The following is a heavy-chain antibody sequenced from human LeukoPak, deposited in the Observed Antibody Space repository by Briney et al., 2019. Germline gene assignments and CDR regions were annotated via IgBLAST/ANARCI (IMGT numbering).Heavy chain of an antibody. CDR3: AKDSDYSNYSDY. D-gene: IGHD4-11*01. CDR2: ISGSGAST. J-gene: IGHJ4*02. Sequence: GGSLRLSCAASGFTFSSYAMSWVRQAPGKGLEWVSAISGSGASTYYADSVKGRFIISRDNSKNTLYLQMNSLRAEDTAAYYCAKDSDYSNYSDYWGQGTLVTVSS. V-gene: IGHV3-23*01. CDR1: GFTFSSYA.